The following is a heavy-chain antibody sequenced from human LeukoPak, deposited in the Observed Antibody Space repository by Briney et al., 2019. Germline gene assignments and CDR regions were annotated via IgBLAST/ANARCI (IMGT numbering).Heavy chain of an antibody. V-gene: IGHV3-74*01. D-gene: IGHD6-13*01. Sequence: GGSLRLSCAASGFTFSSYAINGVRQAPGKGLLWVSRISSDGSSNTYADSVKGRFTISRDNAKNTLYLQMNSLRAEDTAVYYCARGRSSSSWYFFDYWGQGTLVTVSS. CDR2: ISSDGSSN. CDR1: GFTFSSYA. CDR3: ARGRSSSSWYFFDY. J-gene: IGHJ4*02.